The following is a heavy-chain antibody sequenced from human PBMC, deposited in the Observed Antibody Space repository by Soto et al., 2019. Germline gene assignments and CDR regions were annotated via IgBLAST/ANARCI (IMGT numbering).Heavy chain of an antibody. J-gene: IGHJ6*02. V-gene: IGHV4-4*07. CDR1: GVSITSYY. CDR3: ARVPVAVAATEDYYGLDV. D-gene: IGHD2-15*01. CDR2: INTDGLS. Sequence: SETLSLTCSVSGVSITSYYWSWIRQSAGGGLEWMGRINTDGLSTYSPSFKSRLTMSLDTSKNQVSLRLISVTAADTAVYFCARVPVAVAATEDYYGLDVWGQGTAVTVSS.